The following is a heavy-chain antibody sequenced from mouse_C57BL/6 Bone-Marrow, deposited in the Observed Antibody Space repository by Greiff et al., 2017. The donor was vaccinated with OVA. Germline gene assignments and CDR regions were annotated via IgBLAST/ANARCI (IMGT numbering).Heavy chain of an antibody. CDR2: IWSGGST. D-gene: IGHD2-4*01. CDR1: GFSLTSYG. V-gene: IGHV2-2*01. CDR3: ARGLIRWYFDV. J-gene: IGHJ1*03. Sequence: VQVVESGPGLVQPSQSLSITCTVSGFSLTSYGVHWVRQSPGKGLEWLGVIWSGGSTDYNAAFISRLSISKDNSKSQVFFKMNSLQADDTAIYYCARGLIRWYFDVWGTGTTVTVSS.